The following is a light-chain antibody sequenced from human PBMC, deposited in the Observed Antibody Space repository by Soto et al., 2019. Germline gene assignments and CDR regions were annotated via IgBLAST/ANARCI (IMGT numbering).Light chain of an antibody. Sequence: EIVLTQSPGTLSLSPGERATLSRRTSQSVSNTYLAWYQQKPGQAPRLLIYHASSRATGIPDRFSGSGSGTDFNLTISRLEPEDFAVYYCQQYGTSPPVYAFGQGTKLEI. J-gene: IGKJ2*01. CDR2: HAS. V-gene: IGKV3-20*01. CDR1: QSVSNTY. CDR3: QQYGTSPPVYA.